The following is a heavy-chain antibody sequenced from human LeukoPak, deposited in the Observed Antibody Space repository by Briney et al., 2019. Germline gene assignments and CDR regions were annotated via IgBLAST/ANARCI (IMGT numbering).Heavy chain of an antibody. CDR2: ISAYNGNT. J-gene: IGHJ5*02. Sequence: GASVKVSCKASGYTFTSYGISWVRQAPGQGLEWMGWISAYNGNTNYAQKLQGRVTMTTDTSTSTAYMELRSLRSEDTAVYYCASGITMVRGVKIVPWGQGTLVTVSS. CDR1: GYTFTSYG. CDR3: ASGITMVRGVKIVP. D-gene: IGHD3-10*01. V-gene: IGHV1-18*01.